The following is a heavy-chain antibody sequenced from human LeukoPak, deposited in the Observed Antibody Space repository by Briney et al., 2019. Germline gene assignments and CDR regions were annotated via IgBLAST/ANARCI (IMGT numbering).Heavy chain of an antibody. CDR2: VHLDGRT. CDR3: AREGGFYRPLDY. V-gene: IGHV4-4*02. D-gene: IGHD6-25*01. CDR1: GGSVTPTNW. J-gene: IGHJ4*02. Sequence: KTSETLSLTCDVSGGSVTPTNWWTWFRQPPGKGLEWIGEVHLDGRTNYNPSLKSRLVMSADLPENHISLKLTSVTAADTAVYYCAREGGFYRPLDYSGQGTLVTVSS.